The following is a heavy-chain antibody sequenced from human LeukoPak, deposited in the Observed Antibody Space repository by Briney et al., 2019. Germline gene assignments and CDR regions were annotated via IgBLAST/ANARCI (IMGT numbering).Heavy chain of an antibody. CDR3: ARRSGFVPRIAAAGSAVGYYYGMDV. CDR1: GFSFSSHT. D-gene: IGHD6-13*01. V-gene: IGHV3-64*01. Sequence: GGSLRLSCAASGFSFSSHTMNWVRQAPGKGLEYVSAISSNGGSTYYANSVKGRFTISRDNSKNTLYLQMGSLRAEDMAVYYCARRSGFVPRIAAAGSAVGYYYGMDVWGQGTTVTVSS. CDR2: ISSNGGST. J-gene: IGHJ6*02.